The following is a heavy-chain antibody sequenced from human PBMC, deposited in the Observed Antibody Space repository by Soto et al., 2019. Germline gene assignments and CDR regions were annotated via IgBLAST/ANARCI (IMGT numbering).Heavy chain of an antibody. Sequence: SETLSLTCAVYGGSFSGYYWSWIRQPPGKGLEWIGEINHSGSTNYNPSLKSRVTISVDTSKNQFSLKLSSVTAADTAVYYCARGVRTGWFDPWGQGTLVTVSS. CDR3: ARGVRTGWFDP. CDR2: INHSGST. J-gene: IGHJ5*02. V-gene: IGHV4-34*01. CDR1: GGSFSGYY.